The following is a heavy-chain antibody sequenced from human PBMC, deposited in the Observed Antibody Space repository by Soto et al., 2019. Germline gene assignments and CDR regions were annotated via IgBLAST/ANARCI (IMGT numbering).Heavy chain of an antibody. Sequence: QLQLQESGSGLVKPSQTLSLTCAVSGGSISSDGYSWSWIRQPPGKGLEWIGYIYDSGSTYYNQALKSRVTIAVDRSKNQFSLKLSSVTAADTAVYYFAAGGGLPRYYWGQGTLVTVSS. V-gene: IGHV4-30-2*01. CDR1: GGSISSDGYS. CDR2: IYDSGST. D-gene: IGHD5-12*01. J-gene: IGHJ4*02. CDR3: AAGGGLPRYY.